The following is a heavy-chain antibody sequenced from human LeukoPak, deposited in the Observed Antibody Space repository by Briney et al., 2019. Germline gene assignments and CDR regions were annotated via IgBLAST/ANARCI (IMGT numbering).Heavy chain of an antibody. CDR2: ISAYNGNT. V-gene: IGHV1-18*01. Sequence: ASVKVSCKASGCTFTSYGISWVRQAPGQGLEWMGWISAYNGNTNYAQKLQGRVTMTTDTSTSTAYMELRSLRSDDTAVYYCARGFVVVPAAKQNAFDIWGQGTMVTVSS. D-gene: IGHD2-2*01. CDR1: GCTFTSYG. J-gene: IGHJ3*02. CDR3: ARGFVVVPAAKQNAFDI.